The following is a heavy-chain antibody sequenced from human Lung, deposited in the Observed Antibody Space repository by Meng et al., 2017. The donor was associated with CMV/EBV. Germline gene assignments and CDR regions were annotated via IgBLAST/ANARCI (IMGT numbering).Heavy chain of an antibody. Sequence: GESLKISCAASGFTFSSYAMQCVRQAPGKGLEWVAVISYDGFNIYYAESVKGRFTISRDNSKTTLYLQMNSLRAEDTAVFYCGRGELFCSGGSCYQHIDHWGQGXPVTVSS. J-gene: IGHJ4*02. V-gene: IGHV3-30-3*01. CDR2: ISYDGFNI. D-gene: IGHD2-15*01. CDR3: GRGELFCSGGSCYQHIDH. CDR1: GFTFSSYA.